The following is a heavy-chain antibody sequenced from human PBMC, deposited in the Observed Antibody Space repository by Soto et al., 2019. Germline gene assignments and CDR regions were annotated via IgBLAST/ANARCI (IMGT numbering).Heavy chain of an antibody. D-gene: IGHD6-13*01. CDR3: ARYRREAVAGYTLDN. V-gene: IGHV4-59*01. CDR2: VYNSGST. CDR1: GGSISSNY. Sequence: PSETLSLTCTVSGGSISSNYCTFSGHAPWKGLEWIGYVYNSGSTNYNPSLKSRVTISEDTSKSQFSPKVNSMTAADTAVYYCARYRREAVAGYTLDNWGQGILVTVS. J-gene: IGHJ4*02.